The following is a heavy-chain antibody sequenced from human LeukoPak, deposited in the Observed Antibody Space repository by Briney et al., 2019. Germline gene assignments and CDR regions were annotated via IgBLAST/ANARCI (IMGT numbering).Heavy chain of an antibody. CDR1: GGSISSYY. CDR2: IYTSGST. D-gene: IGHD3-10*01. CDR3: ARDLAYYYGSGPPEWFAP. J-gene: IGHJ5*02. V-gene: IGHV4-4*07. Sequence: SETLSLTCTVSGGSISSYYWSWIRQPAGKGLEWIGRIYTSGSTNYNSSLKSRVTMSVDTSKNQFSLKLSSVTAADTAVYYCARDLAYYYGSGPPEWFAPWGQGTLVTVSS.